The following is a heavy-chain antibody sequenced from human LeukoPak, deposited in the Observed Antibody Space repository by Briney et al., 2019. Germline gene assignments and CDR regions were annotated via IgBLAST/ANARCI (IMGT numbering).Heavy chain of an antibody. CDR1: GFTVSSNH. V-gene: IGHV3-53*01. J-gene: IGHJ4*02. CDR2: IYSGGST. D-gene: IGHD6-19*01. Sequence: PGGSLRLSCAASGFTVSSNHMSWVRQAPGKGLEWVSVIYSGGSTYYADTVKGRFTISRDNSKNTLYLQMNSLRAEDTAVYYCARDKGIAVAGSNYWGQGTLVTVSS. CDR3: ARDKGIAVAGSNY.